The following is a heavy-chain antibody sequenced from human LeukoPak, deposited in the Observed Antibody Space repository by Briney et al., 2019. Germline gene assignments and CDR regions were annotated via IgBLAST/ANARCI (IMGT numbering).Heavy chain of an antibody. Sequence: ASVKVSCKASGYTFTSDTNWVRQATGQGLEWMGWMNSKSGNTDYAQKFQGRVTMTRDTSISTAYMELSSLRSEDTAVYYCARGAVRGDCSGGSCYFFDNWGQGTLVTVS. D-gene: IGHD2-15*01. CDR2: MNSKSGNT. J-gene: IGHJ4*02. V-gene: IGHV1-8*01. CDR1: GYTFTSD. CDR3: ARGAVRGDCSGGSCYFFDN.